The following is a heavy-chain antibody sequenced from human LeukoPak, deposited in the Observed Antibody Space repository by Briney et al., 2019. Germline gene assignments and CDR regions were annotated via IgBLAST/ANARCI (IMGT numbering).Heavy chain of an antibody. CDR1: GDSVSSNSAV. D-gene: IGHD2-15*01. Sequence: SQTLSLTYAISGDSVSSNSAVWNWIRQPPSRGLEWLGRTYYRSKWYNDYALFVKSRMTINPDTSKNQFSLHLNSVTPEDTAVYYCARGWSGMDVWGQGTTVTVSS. CDR3: ARGWSGMDV. V-gene: IGHV6-1*01. J-gene: IGHJ6*02. CDR2: TYYRSKWYN.